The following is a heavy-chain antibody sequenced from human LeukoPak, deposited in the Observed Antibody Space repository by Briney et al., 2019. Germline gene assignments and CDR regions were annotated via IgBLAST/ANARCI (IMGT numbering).Heavy chain of an antibody. J-gene: IGHJ4*02. D-gene: IGHD6-13*01. V-gene: IGHV3-9*01. CDR2: ISWNSASV. CDR1: GFTFDDYG. CDR3: AKDYGYSSSWYDY. Sequence: PGGSLRLPCEASGFTFDDYGMHWVRQAPGKGLEWVSTISWNSASVGYVDSVEGRFTISRDNAKKTLYLQMNSLRPEDTALYYCAKDYGYSSSWYDYWGQGTLVTVSS.